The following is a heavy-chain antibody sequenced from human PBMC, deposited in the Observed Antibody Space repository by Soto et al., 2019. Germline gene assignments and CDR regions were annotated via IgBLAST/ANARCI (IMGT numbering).Heavy chain of an antibody. CDR3: AREVIVVVVAGGRPYYYYGMDV. J-gene: IGHJ6*02. V-gene: IGHV1-69*01. CDR1: GGTFSSYA. CDR2: IIPIFGTA. D-gene: IGHD2-15*01. Sequence: QVQLVQSGAEVKKPGSSVKVSCKASGGTFSSYAISWVRQAPGQGLEWMGGIIPIFGTANYAQKFQGRVTITADESTSTAYIEVSSLRAEGTAVYYCAREVIVVVVAGGRPYYYYGMDVWGQGTTVTVSS.